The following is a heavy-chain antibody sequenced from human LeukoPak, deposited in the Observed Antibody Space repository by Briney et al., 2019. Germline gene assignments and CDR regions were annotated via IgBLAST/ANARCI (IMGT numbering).Heavy chain of an antibody. J-gene: IGHJ4*02. CDR3: AKDIRRVGATLFDY. D-gene: IGHD1-26*01. Sequence: GGSLRLSCAASGFTFDDYAMHWVRQAPGKGLEWVSAISWNSGSIGYADSVKGRFTISRDNAKNSLYLQMNSLRAEDTALYYCAKDIRRVGATLFDYCGQGTLVTVSS. V-gene: IGHV3-9*01. CDR1: GFTFDDYA. CDR2: ISWNSGSI.